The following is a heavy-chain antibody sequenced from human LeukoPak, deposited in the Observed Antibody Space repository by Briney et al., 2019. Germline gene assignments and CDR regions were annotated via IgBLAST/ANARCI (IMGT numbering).Heavy chain of an antibody. Sequence: GGSLRLSCAASGFTFSSYWMHWVRQAPGKGLVWVSRINTDGSSTNYADSVKGRFTISRDNAKNTLYLQMNSLRAEDTAVYYCARDPYCSGGSCYPPNYYFDYWGQGTLVAVSS. CDR2: INTDGSST. J-gene: IGHJ4*02. CDR3: ARDPYCSGGSCYPPNYYFDY. V-gene: IGHV3-74*01. D-gene: IGHD2-15*01. CDR1: GFTFSSYW.